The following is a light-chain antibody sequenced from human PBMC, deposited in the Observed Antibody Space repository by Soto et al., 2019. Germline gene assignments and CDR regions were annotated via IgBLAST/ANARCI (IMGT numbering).Light chain of an antibody. J-gene: IGLJ1*01. Sequence: SSDVGGSNYVSWYQQLPGKAPKLMVSDVSNRPSGVSNRFSGSKSGNTASLTISGXXXXDEADYYCSSYTSSNSNVFGTGTKAPS. CDR1: SSDVGGSNY. CDR2: DVS. V-gene: IGLV2-14*03. CDR3: SSYTSSNSNV.